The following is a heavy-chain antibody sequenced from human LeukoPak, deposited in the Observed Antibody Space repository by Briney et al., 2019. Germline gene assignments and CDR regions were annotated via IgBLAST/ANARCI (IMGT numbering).Heavy chain of an antibody. CDR1: GFTFSRDA. D-gene: IGHD2-15*01. CDR3: AKAAYCSGGSCYEDY. J-gene: IGHJ4*02. V-gene: IGHV3-23*01. Sequence: PGGSLRLSCAASGFTFSRDAMNWVRQAPGKGLEWVSIISGNGGTTYYADSVKGRFTISRDNSKNTLYLQMNSLRVEDTALYYCAKAAYCSGGSCYEDYWGQGTLVTVSS. CDR2: ISGNGGTT.